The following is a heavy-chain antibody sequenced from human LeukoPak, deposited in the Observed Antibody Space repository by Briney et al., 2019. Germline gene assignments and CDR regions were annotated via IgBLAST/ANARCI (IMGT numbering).Heavy chain of an antibody. CDR2: IKQDGSEK. J-gene: IGHJ3*02. Sequence: PGGSLRLACAASGFTFRNYAVSWVRQAPGKGLEWVANIKQDGSEKYYVDSVKGRFTISRDNAKNSLYLQMNSLRAEDTAVYYCARDNMTTGVSSDAFDIWGQGTMVTVSS. CDR1: GFTFRNYA. CDR3: ARDNMTTGVSSDAFDI. V-gene: IGHV3-7*01. D-gene: IGHD4-17*01.